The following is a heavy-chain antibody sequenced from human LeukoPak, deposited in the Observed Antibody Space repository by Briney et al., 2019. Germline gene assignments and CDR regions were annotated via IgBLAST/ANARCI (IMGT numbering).Heavy chain of an antibody. Sequence: SETLSLTCAVYGGSFSGYYWSWIRQPPGKGLEWIGEINHSGSTNYNPSLKSRVTTSVDTSKNQFSLKLSSVTAADTAVYYCARGTYYYGSGSYNFDYWGQGTLVTVSS. CDR3: ARGTYYYGSGSYNFDY. D-gene: IGHD3-10*01. CDR1: GGSFSGYY. V-gene: IGHV4-34*01. CDR2: INHSGST. J-gene: IGHJ4*02.